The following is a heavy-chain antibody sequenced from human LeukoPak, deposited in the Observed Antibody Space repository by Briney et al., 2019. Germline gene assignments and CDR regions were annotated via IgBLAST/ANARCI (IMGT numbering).Heavy chain of an antibody. CDR1: GGTFSSYA. CDR3: ARGRTTVTTGLDAFDI. CDR2: IIPIFGTA. Sequence: ASVKVSCKASGGTFSSYAISWVRQAPGQGLEWMGGIIPIFGTANYAQKFQGRVTITADESTSTAYMELSNLRSEDTAVYYCARGRTTVTTGLDAFDIWGQGTMVTVSS. D-gene: IGHD4-17*01. J-gene: IGHJ3*02. V-gene: IGHV1-69*13.